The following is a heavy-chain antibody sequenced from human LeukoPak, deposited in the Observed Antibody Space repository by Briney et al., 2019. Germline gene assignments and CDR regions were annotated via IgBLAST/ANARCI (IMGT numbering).Heavy chain of an antibody. V-gene: IGHV1-69*13. J-gene: IGHJ3*02. CDR3: AITRDYGSGSYYTPADAFDI. CDR2: IIPIFGTA. Sequence: ASVKVSCKASGYTFTSYGISWVRQAPGQGLEWMGGIIPIFGTANYAQKFQGRVMITADESTSTAYMELSSLRSEDTAVYYCAITRDYGSGSYYTPADAFDIWGQGTMVTVSS. CDR1: GYTFTSYG. D-gene: IGHD3-10*01.